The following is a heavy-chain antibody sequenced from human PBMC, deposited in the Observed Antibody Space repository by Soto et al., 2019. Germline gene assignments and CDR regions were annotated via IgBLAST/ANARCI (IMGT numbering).Heavy chain of an antibody. CDR1: GGSISSYY. CDR3: ARERPDGARLDP. CDR2: IFYSGST. Sequence: XXTLSLTCTVSGGSISSYYWNWIRQPPGKGLEWIGYIFYSGSTNYNPSLKSRVTISADTSKNQLSLKLSSVTAADTAVYYCARERPDGARLDPWGQGTLVTVSS. D-gene: IGHD6-6*01. J-gene: IGHJ5*02. V-gene: IGHV4-59*12.